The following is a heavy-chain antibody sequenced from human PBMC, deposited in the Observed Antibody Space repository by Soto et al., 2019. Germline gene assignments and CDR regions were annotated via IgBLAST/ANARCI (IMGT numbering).Heavy chain of an antibody. V-gene: IGHV1-2*02. CDR2: INPYTGGT. Sequence: ASVNGCWKARGSPFPGYYLLLDRQTPGQGPDRMGWINPYTGGTNYAQKFQGRVTMTRDTSISTAYMELSKLIADDTAVYYCATQFHHCGGDCYRGPYFGMDVWGQGTTVTVSS. CDR1: GSPFPGYY. CDR3: ATQFHHCGGDCYRGPYFGMDV. D-gene: IGHD2-21*02. J-gene: IGHJ6*01.